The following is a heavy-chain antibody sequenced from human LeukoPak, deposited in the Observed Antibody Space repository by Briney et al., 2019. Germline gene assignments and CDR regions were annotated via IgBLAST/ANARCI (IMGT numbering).Heavy chain of an antibody. CDR1: GYSFTSYW. D-gene: IGHD3-22*01. CDR2: IYPGDSDT. CDR3: ARVYYDSSGTLPDAFDI. Sequence: GESLKISCKGSGYSFTSYWIGWVRQMPGKGLEWMGIIYPGDSDTRYSPPFQGQVTISADKSISTAYLQWSSLKASDTAMYYCARVYYDSSGTLPDAFDIWGQGTMVTVSS. J-gene: IGHJ3*02. V-gene: IGHV5-51*01.